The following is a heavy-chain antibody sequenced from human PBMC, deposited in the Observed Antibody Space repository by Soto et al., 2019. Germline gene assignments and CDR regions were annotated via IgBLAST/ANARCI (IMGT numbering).Heavy chain of an antibody. Sequence: SETLSLTCAVYGGSFSGYYWSWIRQPPGKGLEWMGEINHSGSTNYNPSLKSRVTISVDTSKNQFSLKLSSVTAADTAVYYCARGRRGGYSSSSRSAPRANWFAPWGQGTLVTVSS. J-gene: IGHJ5*02. V-gene: IGHV4-34*01. CDR2: INHSGST. CDR3: ARGRRGGYSSSSRSAPRANWFAP. D-gene: IGHD6-6*01. CDR1: GGSFSGYY.